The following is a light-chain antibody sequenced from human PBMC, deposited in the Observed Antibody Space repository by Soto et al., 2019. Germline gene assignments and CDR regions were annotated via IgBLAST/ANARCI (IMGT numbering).Light chain of an antibody. CDR1: RGISNY. Sequence: DIQLTQSPSFLSASVGDRVTITCRASRGISNYLAWYQQKPGKAPKLLYAGYTLQSGVPSRFSGSGSGTEFTLTISSLQPEDFATYYCQLLDSYPSITFGQGTRLEIK. CDR3: QLLDSYPSIT. CDR2: AGY. V-gene: IGKV1-9*01. J-gene: IGKJ5*01.